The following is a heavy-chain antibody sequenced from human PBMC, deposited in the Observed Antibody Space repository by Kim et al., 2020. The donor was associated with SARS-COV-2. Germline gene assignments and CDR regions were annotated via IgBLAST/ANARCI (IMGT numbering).Heavy chain of an antibody. V-gene: IGHV3-23*01. CDR3: AKDLLSQAGFDP. D-gene: IGHD3-9*01. Sequence: YYADSVKGRFTISRDNSKNTLYLKMNGLRDEDTAVYYCAKDLLSQAGFDPWGQGTLVTVSS. J-gene: IGHJ5*02.